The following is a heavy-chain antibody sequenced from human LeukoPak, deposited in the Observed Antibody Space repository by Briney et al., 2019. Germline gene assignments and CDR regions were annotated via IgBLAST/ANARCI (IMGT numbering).Heavy chain of an antibody. CDR2: IYYSGST. D-gene: IGHD6-13*01. V-gene: IGHV4-59*12. CDR3: ARVNGRYSSSWYSWAFDI. Sequence: SETLSLTCTVSGGSISSYYWSWIRQPPGKGLEWIGYIYYSGSTYYNPSLKSRVTISVDTSKNQFSLKLSSVTAADTAVYYCARVNGRYSSSWYSWAFDIWGQGTMVTVSS. J-gene: IGHJ3*02. CDR1: GGSISSYY.